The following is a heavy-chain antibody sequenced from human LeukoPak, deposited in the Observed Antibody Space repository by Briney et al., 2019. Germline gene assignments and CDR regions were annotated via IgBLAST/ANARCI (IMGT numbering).Heavy chain of an antibody. CDR1: VYTLTGYY. V-gene: IGHV1-2*02. J-gene: IGHJ4*02. Sequence: ASVKVSCKASVYTLTGYYMHGVRQAPGQGLAWMGWINPNSGGTNYAHKFQGRVTMTRDTSISTAYMELSRLRSDDTAVYYCARDPGKHCGGDCSGDYWGQGTLVTVSS. CDR3: ARDPGKHCGGDCSGDY. D-gene: IGHD2-21*02. CDR2: INPNSGGT.